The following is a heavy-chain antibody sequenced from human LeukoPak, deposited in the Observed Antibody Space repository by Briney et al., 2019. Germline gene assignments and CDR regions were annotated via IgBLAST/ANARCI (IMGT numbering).Heavy chain of an antibody. CDR3: ARVYYSNSYDYWYFDL. J-gene: IGHJ2*01. Sequence: SETLSLTCSVSGGSISSSNYYWSWIRQPAGKGLEWIGRIYTSESTNYNPSLKSRVTISVDTSRNQFSLKLSSVTAADTAVYYCARVYYSNSYDYWYFDLWGRGTLVTVSS. CDR1: GGSISSSNYY. V-gene: IGHV4-61*02. D-gene: IGHD6-13*01. CDR2: IYTSEST.